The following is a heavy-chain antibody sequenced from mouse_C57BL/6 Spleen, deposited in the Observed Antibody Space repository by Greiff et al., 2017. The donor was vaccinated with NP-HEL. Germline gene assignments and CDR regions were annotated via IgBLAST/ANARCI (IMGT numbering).Heavy chain of an antibody. CDR2: ISSGSSTI. Sequence: DVKLVESGGGLVKPGGSLKLSCAASGFTFSDYGMHWVRQAPEKGLEWVAYISSGSSTIYYADTVKGRFTISRDNAKNTLFLQMTSLRSEDTAMYYCARMVTTFAMDYWGQGTSVTVSS. V-gene: IGHV5-17*01. CDR1: GFTFSDYG. CDR3: ARMVTTFAMDY. D-gene: IGHD2-2*01. J-gene: IGHJ4*01.